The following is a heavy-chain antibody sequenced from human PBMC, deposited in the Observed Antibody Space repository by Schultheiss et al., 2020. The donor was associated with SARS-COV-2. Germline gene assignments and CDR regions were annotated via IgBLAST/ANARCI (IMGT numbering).Heavy chain of an antibody. CDR3: ARDKLDSADGRGDFDY. CDR2: IYYSGTT. CDR1: GGSFSGYY. Sequence: SQTLSLTCAVYGGSFSGYYWSWIRQPPGKGLEWIGYIYYSGTTNYNPSLKSRVTISVDTSKNQLSLKLSSVTAADTAVYYCARDKLDSADGRGDFDYWGQGTLVTVAS. V-gene: IGHV4-59*12. D-gene: IGHD1-26*01. J-gene: IGHJ4*02.